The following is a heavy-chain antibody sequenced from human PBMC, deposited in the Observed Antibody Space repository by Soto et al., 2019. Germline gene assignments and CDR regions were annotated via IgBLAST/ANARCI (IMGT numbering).Heavy chain of an antibody. Sequence: LGESQRISSKGSAYNFVFYCGCLVRPVTGNGLEWVAIIYPGDSDARYSPSFQGQVTISSDKSVTTAYLQWSSLKASDTAIFYCAAFCFSTNNCLSGRFDYWGPGTLVTGSS. CDR3: AAFCFSTNNCLSGRFDY. J-gene: IGHJ4*02. CDR1: AYNFVFYC. V-gene: IGHV5-51*01. CDR2: IYPGDSDA. D-gene: IGHD3-10*01.